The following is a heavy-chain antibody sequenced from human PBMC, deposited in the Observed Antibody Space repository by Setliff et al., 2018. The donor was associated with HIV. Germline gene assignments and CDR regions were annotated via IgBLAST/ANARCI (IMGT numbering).Heavy chain of an antibody. CDR3: ARRVPPIPSGDLDY. J-gene: IGHJ4*02. V-gene: IGHV1-2*02. D-gene: IGHD4-17*01. CDR2: INPNSSDT. CDR1: GYNFTNYD. Sequence: ASVKVSCKASGYNFTNYDFTGVRQAPGQGLEWMGWINPNSSDTNYAQKFQGRVTMTRDTSISTAYMDLSRLRSDDTAVYYCARRVPPIPSGDLDYWGQGTLVTVSS.